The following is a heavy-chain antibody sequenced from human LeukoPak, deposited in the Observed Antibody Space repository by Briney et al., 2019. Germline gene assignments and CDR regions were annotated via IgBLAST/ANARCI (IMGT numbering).Heavy chain of an antibody. CDR2: IYHSGST. CDR1: GYSISSGYY. Sequence: SETLSLTCTVSGYSISSGYYWGWIRQPPGKGLEWIGSIYHSGSTYYNPSLKSRVTISVDTSKNQFSLKLSSVTAADTAVYYCARLGMIVGYYYYGMDVWGQGTTVTVSS. CDR3: ARLGMIVGYYYYGMDV. V-gene: IGHV4-38-2*02. D-gene: IGHD3-22*01. J-gene: IGHJ6*02.